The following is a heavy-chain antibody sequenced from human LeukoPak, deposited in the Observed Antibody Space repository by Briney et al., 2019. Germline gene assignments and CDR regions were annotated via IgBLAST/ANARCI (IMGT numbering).Heavy chain of an antibody. CDR3: ARGSYYYGSGSYFSYYYGMDV. Sequence: SETLSLTCAVYGGSFSGYYWSWIRQPPRQGLEWIGEINHSGSTNYNPSLKSRVTISVDTSKNQFSLKLSSVTAADTAVYYCARGSYYYGSGSYFSYYYGMDVWGQGTTVTVSS. V-gene: IGHV4-34*01. J-gene: IGHJ6*02. D-gene: IGHD3-10*01. CDR2: INHSGST. CDR1: GGSFSGYY.